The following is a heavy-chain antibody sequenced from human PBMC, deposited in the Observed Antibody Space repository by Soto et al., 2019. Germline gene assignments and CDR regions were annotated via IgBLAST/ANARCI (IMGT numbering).Heavy chain of an antibody. Sequence: SETLSLTCTVSGGSISSSSLYWAWLRLPPGQGPEWIGYIYYSGSTNYNPSLKSRVTISVDTSKNQFSLKLSSVTAADTAVYYCARGLPRLRYFDWLPTTIDYWGQGTLVTVSS. CDR2: IYYSGST. D-gene: IGHD3-9*01. CDR1: GGSISSSSLY. V-gene: IGHV4-61*05. J-gene: IGHJ4*02. CDR3: ARGLPRLRYFDWLPTTIDY.